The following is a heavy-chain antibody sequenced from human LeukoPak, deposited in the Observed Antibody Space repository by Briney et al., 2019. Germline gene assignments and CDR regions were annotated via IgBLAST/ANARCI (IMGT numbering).Heavy chain of an antibody. V-gene: IGHV3-30-3*01. CDR2: ISYDGSNK. Sequence: GGSLRLSCAASGFTFSSYAMHWVRQAPGKGLEWVAVISYDGSNKYYADSMKGRFTISRDNSKNTLYLQMNSLRAEDTAVYYCAREGGYYNEEWGYFDYWGQGTLVTVSS. J-gene: IGHJ4*02. CDR3: AREGGYYNEEWGYFDY. CDR1: GFTFSSYA. D-gene: IGHD3-3*01.